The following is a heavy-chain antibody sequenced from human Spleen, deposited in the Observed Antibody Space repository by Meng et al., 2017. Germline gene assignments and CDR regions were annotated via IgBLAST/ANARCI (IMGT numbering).Heavy chain of an antibody. Sequence: GESLKISCAASGFTFTDYMSWFRQAPGKGLEWLSYISSSGSIKYYADSVKGRFTISRDNAKNSLFLQMNSLRAEDTAVYYCARGPLFAYCSGTICHSYYFDYWGQGTLVTVSS. V-gene: IGHV3-11*04. J-gene: IGHJ4*02. CDR2: ISSSGSIK. CDR1: GFTFTDY. D-gene: IGHD2-15*01. CDR3: ARGPLFAYCSGTICHSYYFDY.